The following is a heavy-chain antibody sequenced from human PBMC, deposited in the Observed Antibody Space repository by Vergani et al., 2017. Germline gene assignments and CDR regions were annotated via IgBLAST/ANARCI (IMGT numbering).Heavy chain of an antibody. J-gene: IGHJ6*03. CDR3: AADSAAGTGGLYYYYYMDV. D-gene: IGHD6-13*01. V-gene: IGHV1-58*02. CDR1: GFTFTSSA. Sequence: QMQLVQSGPEVKKPGTSVKVSCKASGFTFTSSAMQWVRQARGQRREWIGWIVVGSGNPNYAQKFQERVPITRDMATSTAYMELSSLRSEDTAVYYCAADSAAGTGGLYYYYYMDVWGKGTTVTVSS. CDR2: IVVGSGNP.